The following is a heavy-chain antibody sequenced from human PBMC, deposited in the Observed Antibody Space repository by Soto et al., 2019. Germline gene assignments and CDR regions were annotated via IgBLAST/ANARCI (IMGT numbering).Heavy chain of an antibody. D-gene: IGHD3-10*01. CDR2: TYYRSKWYN. CDR3: VRNYYGSGSSYPYGMDV. CDR1: GDSVSSNSAA. Sequence: PSQTLSLTCAISGDSVSSNSAAWNWIRQSPSRSLEWLGRTYYRSKWYNDYAVSVKSRITINPDTSKNQFSLQLNSVTPEDTALYYCVRNYYGSGSSYPYGMDVWGQGTTVTVSS. V-gene: IGHV6-1*01. J-gene: IGHJ6*02.